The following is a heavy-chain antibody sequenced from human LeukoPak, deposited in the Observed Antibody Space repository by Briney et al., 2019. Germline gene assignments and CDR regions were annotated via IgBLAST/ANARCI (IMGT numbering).Heavy chain of an antibody. J-gene: IGHJ3*02. V-gene: IGHV4-30-4*01. D-gene: IGHD3-10*01. CDR3: AVGGVYLRGGAEAFDI. Sequence: SQTLSLTCTVSGGSLSSGDYYWSWIRQPPGKGLEYIGYINYRGSTTYNPSLKSRVTISVDKSKNQFSLKLSSVTAADTAVYYCAVGGVYLRGGAEAFDIWGQGTMVTVSS. CDR1: GGSLSSGDYY. CDR2: INYRGST.